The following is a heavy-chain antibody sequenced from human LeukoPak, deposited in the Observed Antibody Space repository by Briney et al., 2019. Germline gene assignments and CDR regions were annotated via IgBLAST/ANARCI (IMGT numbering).Heavy chain of an antibody. Sequence: ASVKVSCKVSGYTLTELSMHWVRQAPGQGLEWMGIINPSGGSTSYAQKFQGRVTMTRDTSTSTVYMELSSLRSEDTAVCYCARGCNDWLRGWFDPWGQGTLVTVSS. D-gene: IGHD3-9*01. CDR3: ARGCNDWLRGWFDP. V-gene: IGHV1-46*01. CDR2: INPSGGST. CDR1: GYTLTELS. J-gene: IGHJ5*02.